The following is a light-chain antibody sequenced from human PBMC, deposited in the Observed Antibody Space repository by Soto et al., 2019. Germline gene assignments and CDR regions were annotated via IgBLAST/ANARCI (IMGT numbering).Light chain of an antibody. CDR1: QRISSW. CDR2: DAS. V-gene: IGKV1-5*01. Sequence: DIQMTQSPSTVSESVGDRVTITCRASQRISSWLAWYQQKPGKAPKVLIYDASSLESGVPSRFSGSGSGTEFTLTISSLQPDDLATFYCQQYNSYPWTFGQGTKVEIK. J-gene: IGKJ1*01. CDR3: QQYNSYPWT.